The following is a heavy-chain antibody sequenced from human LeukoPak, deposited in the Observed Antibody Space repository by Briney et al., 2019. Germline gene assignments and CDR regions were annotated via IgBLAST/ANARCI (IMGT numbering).Heavy chain of an antibody. J-gene: IGHJ6*03. V-gene: IGHV3-66*02. CDR3: ARDLAGFEEPRYYYYMDV. CDR1: GFTVNRNV. CDR2: IYSDDRA. Sequence: GGSLRLSCVASGFTVNRNVMSWVRQAPGKGLEWVSLIYSDDRAFYADSVKGRFTTSRNKSKNTLFLQMSSLKPEDTAIYYCARDLAGFEEPRYYYYMDVWGKGTTVTVSS. D-gene: IGHD1-14*01.